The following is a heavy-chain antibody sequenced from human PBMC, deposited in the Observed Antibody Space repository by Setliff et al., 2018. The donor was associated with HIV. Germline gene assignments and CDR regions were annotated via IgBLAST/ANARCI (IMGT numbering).Heavy chain of an antibody. CDR3: ASDRGDTMILVVTTGAFDI. J-gene: IGHJ3*02. D-gene: IGHD3-22*01. Sequence: ASVKVSCKVSGYNFINYGISWVRQAPGQRLEWMGWINAANGNTEYSQKFQGRVTITRDTSANTAYMELSSLRSEDTAVYYCASDRGDTMILVVTTGAFDIWGQGTMVTVSS. CDR1: GYNFINYG. CDR2: INAANGNT. V-gene: IGHV1-3*01.